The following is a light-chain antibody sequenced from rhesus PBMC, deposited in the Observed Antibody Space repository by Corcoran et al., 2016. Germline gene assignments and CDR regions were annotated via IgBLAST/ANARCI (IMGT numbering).Light chain of an antibody. Sequence: EIVMTQSPATLSLSPGETATLSCRASESVGSNLAWYQPKPGQAPKHLVHSAYFRATGIPDRFSGSGSRTEFTLTISSLEPEDVGVYHCQQYNDLLRTFGQGTKVEIK. CDR3: QQYNDLLRT. CDR1: ESVGSN. V-gene: IGKV3-40*03. CDR2: SAY. J-gene: IGKJ1*01.